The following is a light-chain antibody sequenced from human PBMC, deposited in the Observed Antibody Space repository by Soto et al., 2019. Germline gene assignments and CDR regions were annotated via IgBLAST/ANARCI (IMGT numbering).Light chain of an antibody. V-gene: IGKV3-20*01. Sequence: EIVLTQSPGTLSLSPGERATLSCRASQSVSSNYLAWFQQKPGQAPRLLIYGASSRASGIPDRFSGSGSGTDFTLTISRLEPEEFAVYYCQQYCSSHYTFGQATKLEIK. CDR3: QQYCSSHYT. CDR2: GAS. J-gene: IGKJ2*01. CDR1: QSVSSNY.